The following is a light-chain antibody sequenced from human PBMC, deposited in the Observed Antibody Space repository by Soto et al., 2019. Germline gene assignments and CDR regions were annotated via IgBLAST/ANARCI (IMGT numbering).Light chain of an antibody. Sequence: DIQMTQSPSTLSASVEDRVTITCRASQRIGDLLAWYQQKPGEAPKVLIYKASYLESGVPSRFSGSGSGTEFSLTISSRQPGDLATYYCQHYSAFSVTVGQGTKVDIK. CDR2: KAS. V-gene: IGKV1-5*03. J-gene: IGKJ1*01. CDR1: QRIGDL. CDR3: QHYSAFSVT.